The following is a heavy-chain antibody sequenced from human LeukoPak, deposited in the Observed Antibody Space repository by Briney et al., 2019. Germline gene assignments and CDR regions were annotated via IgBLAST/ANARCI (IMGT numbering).Heavy chain of an antibody. D-gene: IGHD4-17*01. V-gene: IGHV3-48*04. CDR3: ARGILGDYVGLNGMDV. Sequence: QAGGSLRLSCAASGFTFSSYSMNWVRQAPGKGLEWVSYISSSSGTIYYADSVKGRFTISRDNAKNSLYLQMNSLRAEDTAVYYCARGILGDYVGLNGMDVWGQGTTVTVSS. J-gene: IGHJ6*02. CDR1: GFTFSSYS. CDR2: ISSSSGTI.